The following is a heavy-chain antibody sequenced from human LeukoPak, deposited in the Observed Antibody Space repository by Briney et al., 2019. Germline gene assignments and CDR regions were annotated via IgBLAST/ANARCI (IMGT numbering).Heavy chain of an antibody. V-gene: IGHV3-23*01. Sequence: GGSLRLSCAASGFIFSIYNMNWVRQAPGKGLEWVSAISTRGDITYYADSVKGRFTISRDNSKNTLYLQMNSLRAEDTAVYYCAKDSRRFDYWGQGTLVTVSS. CDR1: GFIFSIYN. J-gene: IGHJ4*02. CDR3: AKDSRRFDY. CDR2: ISTRGDIT.